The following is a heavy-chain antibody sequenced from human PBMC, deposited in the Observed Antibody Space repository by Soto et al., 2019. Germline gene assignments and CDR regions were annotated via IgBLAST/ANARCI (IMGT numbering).Heavy chain of an antibody. CDR1: GGSIISGGYY. J-gene: IGHJ5*02. V-gene: IGHV4-31*03. CDR2: IYYSGST. Sequence: PSETLSLTCTVSGGSIISGGYYCSWIRQHPGKGLEWIGYIYYSGSTYYNPSLKSRVTISVDTSKNQFSLKLSSVTAADTAVYYCARALNWFDPWGQGTLVTVSS. CDR3: ARALNWFDP.